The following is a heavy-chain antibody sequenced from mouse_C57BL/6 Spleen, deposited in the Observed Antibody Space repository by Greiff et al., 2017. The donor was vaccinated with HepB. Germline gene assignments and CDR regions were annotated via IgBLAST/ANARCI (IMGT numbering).Heavy chain of an antibody. CDR3: AIGSEAVY. J-gene: IGHJ2*01. Sequence: VQLQQSGAELVKPGASVKVSCKASGYTFTSYWMHWVQQRPGQGLEWIGRISPSDSDTNYNQKFKGKATLTVDKSSNTAYMQLSPLTSEVSEVFYCAIGSEAVYWGRDTTLTVPS. CDR1: GYTFTSYW. CDR2: ISPSDSDT. V-gene: IGHV1-74*01.